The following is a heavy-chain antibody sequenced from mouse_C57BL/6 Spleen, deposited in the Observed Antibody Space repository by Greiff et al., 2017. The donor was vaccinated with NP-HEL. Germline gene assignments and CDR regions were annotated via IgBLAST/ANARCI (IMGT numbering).Heavy chain of an antibody. V-gene: IGHV1-82*01. CDR3: ANGFDY. CDR1: GFAFSSSW. Sequence: QVQLQQSGPELVKPGASVKISCKASGFAFSSSWMNWVKQRPGKGLEWIGRIYPGDGDYNYNGKFKGKDTLNADKTSIIAHRQLSSLTSEDSAVYFCANGFDYWGQGTTLTVSS. CDR2: IYPGDGDY. J-gene: IGHJ2*01.